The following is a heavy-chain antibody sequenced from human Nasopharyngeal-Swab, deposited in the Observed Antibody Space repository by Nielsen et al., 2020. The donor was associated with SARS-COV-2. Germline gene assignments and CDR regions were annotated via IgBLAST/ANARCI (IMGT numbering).Heavy chain of an antibody. J-gene: IGHJ4*02. CDR2: ITSTGAYI. V-gene: IGHV3-21*01. Sequence: GESLKISCAASGFSFDSYIMNWVRQAPGKGLEWVSSITSTGAYIYYGGSVKGRFTISRDNARKSLYLQMNRLRAEDTAVYYCARESGGWQPYFDSWGQGTLVTVSS. CDR3: ARESGGWQPYFDS. D-gene: IGHD6-19*01. CDR1: GFSFDSYI.